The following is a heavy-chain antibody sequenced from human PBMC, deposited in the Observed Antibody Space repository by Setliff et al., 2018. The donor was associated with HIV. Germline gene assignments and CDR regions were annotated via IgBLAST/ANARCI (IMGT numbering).Heavy chain of an antibody. J-gene: IGHJ1*01. D-gene: IGHD6-6*01. CDR3: AGSEYRASRDN. CDR1: GFTFDDYG. CDR2: MSFDGTYK. Sequence: PGGSLRLSCGASGFTFDDYGMNWVRQAPGKGLEWVSVMSFDGTYKYYADSVKGRFTISTDSSKNTLFLQMNSLRTEDTAVYYCAGSEYRASRDNWGQGTLVTVSS. V-gene: IGHV3-30*03.